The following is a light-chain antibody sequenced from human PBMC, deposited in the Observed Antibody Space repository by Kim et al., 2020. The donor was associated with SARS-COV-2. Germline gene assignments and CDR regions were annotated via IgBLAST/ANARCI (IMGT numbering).Light chain of an antibody. CDR3: QQYNNWPPLT. CDR1: QSVSSN. Sequence: EIVMTQSPATLSVSPGERATLSCRASQSVSSNLAWYQQKPGQAPRLLFYGASTRATGIPARFSGSGSVTEFTLTISSLQSEDFAVYYCQQYNNWPPLTFGGGTKVDIK. CDR2: GAS. V-gene: IGKV3-15*01. J-gene: IGKJ4*01.